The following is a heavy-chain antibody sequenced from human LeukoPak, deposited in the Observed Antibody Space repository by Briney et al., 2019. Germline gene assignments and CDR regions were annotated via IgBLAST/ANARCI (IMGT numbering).Heavy chain of an antibody. J-gene: IGHJ4*02. Sequence: GGSLRLSCSASGFIFSDYAMRWVRQAPGKGLEYISAISSDGDRTYFTDSVKGRFTISRDNAKNSLYLQVNSLRAEDTAVYYCARADTTMVDPYIDYWGQGTLVTVSS. D-gene: IGHD5-18*01. V-gene: IGHV3-64*04. CDR1: GFIFSDYA. CDR3: ARADTTMVDPYIDY. CDR2: ISSDGDRT.